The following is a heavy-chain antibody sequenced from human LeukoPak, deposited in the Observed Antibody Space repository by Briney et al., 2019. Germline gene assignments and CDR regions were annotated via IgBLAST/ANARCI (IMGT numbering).Heavy chain of an antibody. Sequence: GGSLRLSCAASGFTFNNYAMHWVRQAPGKGLEWVAVISYDGSNKYYADSVKGRFTISGDSSKNTLYLQMNSLRAEDTAVYYCARDGGYCSSTSCYSYFDYWGQGTLVTVSS. CDR1: GFTFNNYA. CDR3: ARDGGYCSSTSCYSYFDY. CDR2: ISYDGSNK. V-gene: IGHV3-30*04. D-gene: IGHD2-2*01. J-gene: IGHJ4*02.